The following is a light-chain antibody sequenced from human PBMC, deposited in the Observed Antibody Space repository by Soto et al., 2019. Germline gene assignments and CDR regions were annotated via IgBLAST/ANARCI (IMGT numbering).Light chain of an antibody. CDR3: QQYNNWPPDRT. J-gene: IGKJ1*01. Sequence: EIVMTQSPATLSVSPGERATLSCRASQSVSSNLAWYQQKPGQAPRLLIYGASTRATGIPARFSGSGSGTDFTLTISSLQSEHFAIYFCQQYNNWPPDRTFGQGTKVEIK. CDR2: GAS. CDR1: QSVSSN. V-gene: IGKV3-15*01.